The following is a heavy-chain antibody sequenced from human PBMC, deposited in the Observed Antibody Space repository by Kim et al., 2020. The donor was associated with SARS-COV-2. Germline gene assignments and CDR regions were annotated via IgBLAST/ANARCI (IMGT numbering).Heavy chain of an antibody. CDR3: ARVSPSYDFWSGYGDY. D-gene: IGHD3-3*01. Sequence: KFQGRVTMTRDTSTSTVYMELSSLRCEDTAVYYCARVSPSYDFWSGYGDYWGQGTLVTVSS. V-gene: IGHV1-46*01. J-gene: IGHJ4*02.